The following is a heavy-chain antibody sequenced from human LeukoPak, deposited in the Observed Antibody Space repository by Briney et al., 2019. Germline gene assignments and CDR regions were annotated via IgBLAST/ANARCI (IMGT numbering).Heavy chain of an antibody. CDR3: AKDAITRYDILTGYFDY. V-gene: IGHV3-23*01. J-gene: IGHJ4*02. CDR1: GLTFSSYA. CDR2: ISGSGGST. D-gene: IGHD3-9*01. Sequence: PGGSLRLSCAASGLTFSSYAMSWVRQAPGKGLEWVSAISGSGGSTYYADSVKGRFTISRDNSKNTLSLQMNSLRAEDTAVYYCAKDAITRYDILTGYFDYWGQGTLVTVSS.